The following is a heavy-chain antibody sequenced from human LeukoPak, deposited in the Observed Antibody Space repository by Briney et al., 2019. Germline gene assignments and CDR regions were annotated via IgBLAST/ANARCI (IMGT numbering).Heavy chain of an antibody. D-gene: IGHD1-1*01. Sequence: GGSLRLSCAASGFTFSTFAMIWVRQPPGKGLEWVSSIFPSGGEIHYADSVRGRFTISRDNSKSTLSLQMNSLTTDDTAVYYCAKDLHTGNHPYYFDYWGQGTLVTVSS. CDR3: AKDLHTGNHPYYFDY. CDR1: GFTFSTFA. J-gene: IGHJ4*02. CDR2: IFPSGGEI. V-gene: IGHV3-23*01.